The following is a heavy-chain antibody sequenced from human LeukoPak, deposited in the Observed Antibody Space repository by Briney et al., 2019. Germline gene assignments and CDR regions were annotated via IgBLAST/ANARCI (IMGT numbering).Heavy chain of an antibody. D-gene: IGHD3-3*01. CDR1: GFSFSNYG. CDR2: IRASGSAT. V-gene: IGHV3-23*01. CDR3: AKDLYLREFWSGYFDY. Sequence: GGSLRLSCAASGFSFSNYGMNWVRQAPGKGLEWVAAIRASGSATSYADSVRGRFTISRDNSKSTTYLQMNSLRAEDTAVFYCAKDLYLREFWSGYFDYGGQGIPFTVSS. J-gene: IGHJ4*02.